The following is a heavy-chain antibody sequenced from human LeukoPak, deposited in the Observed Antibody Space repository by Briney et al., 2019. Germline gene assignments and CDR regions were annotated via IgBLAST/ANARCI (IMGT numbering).Heavy chain of an antibody. D-gene: IGHD3-3*01. CDR1: GFTFSNAW. Sequence: GGSLRLSCAASGFTFSNAWMSWVRQAPGKGLEWVGRIKSKTDGGTTDYAAPVKGRFTISRDDSKNTLYLQMNSLKTEDTAVYYCTKAPPPYYDFWSGYFRESILGYYYMDVWGKGTTVTVSS. CDR2: IKSKTDGGTT. CDR3: TKAPPPYYDFWSGYFRESILGYYYMDV. V-gene: IGHV3-15*01. J-gene: IGHJ6*03.